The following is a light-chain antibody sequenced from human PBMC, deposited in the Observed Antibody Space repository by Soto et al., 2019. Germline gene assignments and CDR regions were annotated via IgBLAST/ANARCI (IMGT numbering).Light chain of an antibody. CDR3: SSYTRSNTVV. V-gene: IGLV2-14*03. CDR2: DVV. CDR1: SSDVGGYYY. Sequence: QSALTQPASVSGSPGQSITISCTGTSSDVGGYYYVSWYQQHPGNAPKLLIFDVVNRPSGVSNRFSGSKSDNTASLTISGLQAEDEADYYCSSYTRSNTVVFGGGTKLTVL. J-gene: IGLJ3*02.